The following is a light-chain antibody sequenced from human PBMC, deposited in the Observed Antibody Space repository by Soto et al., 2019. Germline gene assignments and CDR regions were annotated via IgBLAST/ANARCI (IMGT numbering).Light chain of an antibody. CDR3: SSKTSSRTPFV. Sequence: QSVLTQPASVSGSPGQSITISCTGTSSDVGGYNYVSWYQQHPGNAPRLMIYEVNNRPSGVPNRFSGSKSGNTASLTISGLQAEDEADYYCSSKTSSRTPFVFGTGTKVNV. J-gene: IGLJ1*01. V-gene: IGLV2-14*01. CDR2: EVN. CDR1: SSDVGGYNY.